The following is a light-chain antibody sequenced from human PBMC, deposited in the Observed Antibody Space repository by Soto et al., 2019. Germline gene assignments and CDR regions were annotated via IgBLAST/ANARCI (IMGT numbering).Light chain of an antibody. V-gene: IGKV1-5*01. CDR3: QQYDTYPWT. Sequence: DIQMTQSPTTLSASVGDRVIITCRASQRMSAWLAWYQQKPGIAPKLLIYDASSLEDGVPSRFGGSGSGTDFTLTINSLQPDDFPTYYCQQYDTYPWTFGQGTKVDIK. J-gene: IGKJ1*01. CDR1: QRMSAW. CDR2: DAS.